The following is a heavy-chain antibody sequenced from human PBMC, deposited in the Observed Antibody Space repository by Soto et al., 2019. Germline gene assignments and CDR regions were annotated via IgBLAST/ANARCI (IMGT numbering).Heavy chain of an antibody. CDR1: GGSISSSNW. V-gene: IGHV4-4*02. CDR2: IHHSGST. CDR3: ARDQIVVVTAIGWFDP. J-gene: IGHJ5*02. D-gene: IGHD2-21*02. Sequence: QVQLQESGPGLVKPSGTLSLTCAVSGGSISSSNWWSWVRQPPGKGLEWIGEIHHSGSTNYNPSLKSRVTISVDKSKNQFSMKLSSVTAADTAVYYCARDQIVVVTAIGWFDPWGQGTLVTVSS.